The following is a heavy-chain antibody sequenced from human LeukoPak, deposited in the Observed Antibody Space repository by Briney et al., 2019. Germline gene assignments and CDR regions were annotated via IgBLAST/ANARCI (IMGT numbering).Heavy chain of an antibody. CDR2: IYYSGST. Sequence: AETLSLTCTVSGGSISSSSYYWGWIRQPPVKGLEWIGSIYYSGSTYYNPSLKSRVTISVDTSKNQFSLKLSSVTAADTAVYYCARREVDILTSLYNWFDPWGQGTLVTVSS. CDR1: GGSISSSSYY. V-gene: IGHV4-39*01. D-gene: IGHD3-9*01. J-gene: IGHJ5*02. CDR3: ARREVDILTSLYNWFDP.